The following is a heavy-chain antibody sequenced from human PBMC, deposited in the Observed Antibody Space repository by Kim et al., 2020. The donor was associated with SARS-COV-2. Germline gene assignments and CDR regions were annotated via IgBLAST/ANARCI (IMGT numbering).Heavy chain of an antibody. CDR3: AKGAVAARPRYFDY. J-gene: IGHJ4*02. V-gene: IGHV3-23*01. Sequence: AGSVKGRFTISRDNTKNTLYLQMNSLRAEDTAIYYCAKGAVAARPRYFDYWGQGTLVTVSS. D-gene: IGHD6-6*01.